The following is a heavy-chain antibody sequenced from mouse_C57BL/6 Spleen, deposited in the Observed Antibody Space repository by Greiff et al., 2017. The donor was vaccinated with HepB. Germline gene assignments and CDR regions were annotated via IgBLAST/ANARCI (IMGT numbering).Heavy chain of an antibody. CDR1: GYTFTDYE. Sequence: QVQLQQSGAELVRPGASVTLSCKASGYTFTDYEMHWVKQTPVHGLEWIGAIDPETGGTAYNQKFKGKAILTADKSSSTAYMELRSLTSEDSAVYYCTRERYYSDAPGAMDYWGQGTSVTVSS. J-gene: IGHJ4*01. CDR2: IDPETGGT. CDR3: TRERYYSDAPGAMDY. V-gene: IGHV1-15*01. D-gene: IGHD2-12*01.